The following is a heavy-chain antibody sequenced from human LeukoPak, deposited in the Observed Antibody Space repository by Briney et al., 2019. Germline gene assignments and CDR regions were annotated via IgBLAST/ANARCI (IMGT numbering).Heavy chain of an antibody. CDR3: ARRPDGFDI. CDR2: INHSGST. CDR1: GGSLSGYH. J-gene: IGHJ3*02. Sequence: SETLSLTCGGYGGSLSGYHWSWIRQSPGKGLEWIGQINHSGSTDYSPSLKSRVTISLDTSKNQFSLKVISVTAADTAVYYCARRPDGFDIWGQGTVVTVSS. V-gene: IGHV4-34*01.